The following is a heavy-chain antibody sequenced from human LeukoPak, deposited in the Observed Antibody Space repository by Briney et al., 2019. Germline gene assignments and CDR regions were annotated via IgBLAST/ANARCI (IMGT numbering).Heavy chain of an antibody. J-gene: IGHJ4*02. V-gene: IGHV4-39*01. D-gene: IGHD3-3*01. CDR1: GGSIFSSNYY. CDR3: ASTLRFLPYRRFDY. Sequence: SETLSLTCSVSGGSIFSSNYYWGRIRQPPGKGLEWIGSIYQSGSGSSYYNPSLKSRVTISGDTSKNQFFLRLSSVTAADTAVYYCASTLRFLPYRRFDYWGQGTLVTVPS. CDR2: IYQSGSGSS.